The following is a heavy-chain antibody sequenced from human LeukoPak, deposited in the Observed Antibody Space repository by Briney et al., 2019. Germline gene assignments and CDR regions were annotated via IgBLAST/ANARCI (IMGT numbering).Heavy chain of an antibody. Sequence: GGSLRLSCAASGFTFSNYGMHWVRQAPGKGLEWVAVIWYDGGNKYYADSVKGRFTISRDNSKNTLYLQMNSLRAEDTAVYYCAKDLIAVGDGYYFDYWGQGTLVTVSS. CDR1: GFTFSNYG. V-gene: IGHV3-33*06. D-gene: IGHD6-19*01. CDR3: AKDLIAVGDGYYFDY. J-gene: IGHJ4*02. CDR2: IWYDGGNK.